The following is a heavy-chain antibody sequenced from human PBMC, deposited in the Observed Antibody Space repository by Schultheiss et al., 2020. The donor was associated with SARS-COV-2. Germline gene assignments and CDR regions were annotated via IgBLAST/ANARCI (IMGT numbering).Heavy chain of an antibody. Sequence: SETLSLTCTVSGGSISSGDYYWSWIRQPPGKGLEWIGYIYYSGSTYFNPSLKSRVTISVDPSKNQFSLKLSSVTAADTAVYYCARDEWGGYCSSTSCYAADAFDIWGQGTMVTVSS. V-gene: IGHV4-30-4*01. D-gene: IGHD2-2*01. CDR2: IYYSGST. CDR3: ARDEWGGYCSSTSCYAADAFDI. J-gene: IGHJ3*02. CDR1: GGSISSGDYY.